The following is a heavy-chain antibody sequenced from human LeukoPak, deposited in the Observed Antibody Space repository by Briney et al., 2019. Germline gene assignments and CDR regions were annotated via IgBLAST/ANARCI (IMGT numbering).Heavy chain of an antibody. Sequence: SETLSLTCTVSGSSISSYYWSWIRQPAGKGLEWIGRIYTSGSTNYNPSLKSRVTMSVDTSKNQFSLKLSSVTAADTAVYYCARDQYSSGWYPGYYGMDVWGQGTTVTVSS. D-gene: IGHD6-19*01. CDR2: IYTSGST. J-gene: IGHJ6*02. V-gene: IGHV4-4*07. CDR1: GSSISSYY. CDR3: ARDQYSSGWYPGYYGMDV.